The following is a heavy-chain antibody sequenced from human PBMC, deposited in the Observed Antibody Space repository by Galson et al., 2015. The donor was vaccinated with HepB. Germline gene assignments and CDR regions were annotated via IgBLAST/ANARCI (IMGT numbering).Heavy chain of an antibody. CDR2: INPNSGGT. J-gene: IGHJ4*02. V-gene: IGHV1-2*02. D-gene: IGHD1-20*01. CDR3: ARDLQYNWNVNWYGY. Sequence: SVKVSCKASGYTFTGYYMHWVRQAPGQGLEWMGWINPNSGGTNYAQKFQGRVTMTRDTSISTAYMELSRLRSDDTAVYYCARDLQYNWNVNWYGYWGQGTLVTASS. CDR1: GYTFTGYY.